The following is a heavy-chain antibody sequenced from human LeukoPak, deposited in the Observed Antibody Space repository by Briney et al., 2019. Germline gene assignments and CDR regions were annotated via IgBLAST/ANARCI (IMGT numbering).Heavy chain of an antibody. D-gene: IGHD2-21*01. CDR2: IYYSGSTST. CDR1: GGSLSSYF. CDR3: ARGIVYMDV. V-gene: IGHV4-59*12. Sequence: SETLSLTCTVSGGSLSSYFWSWMRQPPGKGLEWIGSIYYSGSTSTNYNPSLKSRVTISVDASKNQFSLKLSSVTAADTAVYYCARGIVYMDVWGKGTTVTVSS. J-gene: IGHJ6*03.